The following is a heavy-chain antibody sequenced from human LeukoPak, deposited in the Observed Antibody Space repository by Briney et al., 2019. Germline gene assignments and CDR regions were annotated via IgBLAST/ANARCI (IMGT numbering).Heavy chain of an antibody. J-gene: IGHJ2*01. CDR1: SGSLSGYY. Sequence: PSETLSLTCGVSSGSLSGYYWRWIRQPPGGGLEWLGEITHSGSPNYNPSLKSRVTISGDTSKTHFSLNLTSVTAADTGVYYCARGVDLWGRGTPVTVSS. CDR3: ARGVDL. CDR2: ITHSGSP. V-gene: IGHV4-34*01.